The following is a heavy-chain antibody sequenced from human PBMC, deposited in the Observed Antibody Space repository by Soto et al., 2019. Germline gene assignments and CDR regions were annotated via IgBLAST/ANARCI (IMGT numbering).Heavy chain of an antibody. CDR2: IHADNGNA. CDR3: ARELDYWYFDL. J-gene: IGHJ2*01. CDR1: GYTFSYYN. Sequence: QVQIVQSGAEVKKPGASVKLSCKGSGYTFSYYNVHWVRQAPGQRLEWMGWIHADNGNAKYSQKFQDRVTITRDPSGNTAYMELSNLRSEDTAVYYCARELDYWYFDLWGRGTLVTVSS. D-gene: IGHD1-1*01. V-gene: IGHV1-3*01.